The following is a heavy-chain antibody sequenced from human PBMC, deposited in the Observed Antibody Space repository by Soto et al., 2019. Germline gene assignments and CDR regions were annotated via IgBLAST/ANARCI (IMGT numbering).Heavy chain of an antibody. CDR3: AKDGGYSYGSIGLPYGMDV. CDR2: ISYDGSNK. Sequence: VGSLRLSCAASGFTFSSYGMHWVRQAPGKGLEWVAVISYDGSNKYYADSVKGRFTISRDNSKNTLYLQMNSLRAEDTAVYYCAKDGGYSYGSIGLPYGMDVWGQGTTVTVSS. V-gene: IGHV3-30*18. D-gene: IGHD5-18*01. J-gene: IGHJ6*02. CDR1: GFTFSSYG.